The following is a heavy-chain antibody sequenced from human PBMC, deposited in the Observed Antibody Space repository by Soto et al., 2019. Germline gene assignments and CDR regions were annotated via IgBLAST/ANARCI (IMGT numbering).Heavy chain of an antibody. CDR1: GFTFSSYA. V-gene: IGHV3-23*01. Sequence: EVQLLESGGGLVQPGGSLRLSCAASGFTFSSYAMSWVRQAPGKGLEWVSAISGSGGSTYYADSVKGRFTISRDNPKNALYLQMSSLRAEDTAVYYCAKDLRGSGWYGWYFQHWGQGTLVTVSS. CDR2: ISGSGGST. D-gene: IGHD6-19*01. J-gene: IGHJ1*01. CDR3: AKDLRGSGWYGWYFQH.